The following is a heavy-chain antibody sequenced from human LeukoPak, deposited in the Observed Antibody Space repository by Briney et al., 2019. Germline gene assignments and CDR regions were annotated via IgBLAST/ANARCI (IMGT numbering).Heavy chain of an antibody. CDR3: AKDREGLSSGYDLEYFDY. Sequence: PGGSLRLSCAASGFTFSDYYMSWIRQAPGKGLEWISYISSSSSYTNYADSVKGRFTISRDNSKNTLFLQMNSLRAEDTAVYYCAKDREGLSSGYDLEYFDYWGQGTLVTVSS. CDR1: GFTFSDYY. J-gene: IGHJ4*02. CDR2: ISSSSSYT. D-gene: IGHD5-12*01. V-gene: IGHV3-11*05.